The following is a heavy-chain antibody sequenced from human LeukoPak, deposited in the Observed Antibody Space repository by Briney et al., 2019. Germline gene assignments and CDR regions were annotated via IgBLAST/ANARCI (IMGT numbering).Heavy chain of an antibody. CDR1: GGSISSYY. Sequence: KPSETLSLTCTVSGGSISSYYWSWIRQPAGKGLEWIGRIYTSGSTNYNPALKKRRTMSVDTSKNQFSLKLSSVTAADTAVYYCARDDTYGSGSSNGDYWGQGTLVTVSS. CDR2: IYTSGST. J-gene: IGHJ4*02. D-gene: IGHD3-10*01. V-gene: IGHV4-4*07. CDR3: ARDDTYGSGSSNGDY.